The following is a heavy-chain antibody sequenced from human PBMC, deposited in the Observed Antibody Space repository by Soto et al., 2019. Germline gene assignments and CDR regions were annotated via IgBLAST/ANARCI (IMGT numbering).Heavy chain of an antibody. Sequence: QVQLQESGPGLVKPSQTLSLTCTVSGGSISTGGYYWTWIRQHPGKGLEWIGYLYYSGSTYYNPSLKSRVTISVDTSKNQFSLKLSSVTAADTAVYYCTRGRSVTLFDNWGQGTLVTVSS. D-gene: IGHD5-18*01. CDR2: LYYSGST. J-gene: IGHJ4*02. CDR1: GGSISTGGYY. V-gene: IGHV4-31*03. CDR3: TRGRSVTLFDN.